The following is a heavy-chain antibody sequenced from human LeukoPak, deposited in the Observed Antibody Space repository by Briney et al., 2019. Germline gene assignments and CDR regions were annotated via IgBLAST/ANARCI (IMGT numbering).Heavy chain of an antibody. CDR3: VRVVQAFDI. D-gene: IGHD2-21*01. J-gene: IGHJ3*02. Sequence: ASETLSLTCTVSGGTISSHYWSWIRQPPGKGLEWIGYIYYSGSTNYNPSLKSRVTISVDTSKNQFSLKLSSVTAADTAVYYFVRVVQAFDICGQGTMVTVSS. CDR1: GGTISSHY. V-gene: IGHV4-59*11. CDR2: IYYSGST.